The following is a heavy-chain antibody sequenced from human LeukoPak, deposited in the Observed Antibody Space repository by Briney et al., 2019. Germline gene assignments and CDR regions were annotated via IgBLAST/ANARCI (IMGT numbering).Heavy chain of an antibody. Sequence: GGSLRLSCAASGFIVSSYYMSWVRQAPGKGLEWVSAIYTGGTKYYADSVKGRFTISRDNSKNTLYLQMNRLRVEDTAMYYCARGGLNSDFDYWGQGTLVTVSS. CDR1: GFIVSSYY. CDR3: ARGGLNSDFDY. D-gene: IGHD3-16*01. J-gene: IGHJ4*02. CDR2: IYTGGTK. V-gene: IGHV3-66*01.